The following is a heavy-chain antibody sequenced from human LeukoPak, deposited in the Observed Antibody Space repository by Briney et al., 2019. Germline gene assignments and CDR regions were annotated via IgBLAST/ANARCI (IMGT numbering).Heavy chain of an antibody. D-gene: IGHD6-6*01. J-gene: IGHJ4*02. CDR3: GKAIGYSSSAVDF. CDR1: GFTFSSYW. V-gene: IGHV3-7*01. Sequence: PGGSLRLSCAASGFTFSSYWMSWVRQAPGKGLEWVANIKQDGSEKYYVDSVKGRFTISRDNAKNSLYLQMNSLRAEDTAVYFCGKAIGYSSSAVDFWGQGTLVTVSS. CDR2: IKQDGSEK.